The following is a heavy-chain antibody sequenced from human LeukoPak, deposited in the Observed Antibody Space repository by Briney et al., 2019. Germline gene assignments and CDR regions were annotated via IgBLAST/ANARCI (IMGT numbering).Heavy chain of an antibody. J-gene: IGHJ4*02. Sequence: SEPLSLTCAVSGSSIRSGYYWGWIRQPPGKGLGWIGSIFHSGSTYYNPSLKGRVTISIDTAKNQFSLKLSSVTAADTSVYYCARVGYCSSTSCYAGALDSWGQGTLVTVSS. D-gene: IGHD2-2*03. V-gene: IGHV4-38-2*01. CDR2: IFHSGST. CDR3: ARVGYCSSTSCYAGALDS. CDR1: GSSIRSGYY.